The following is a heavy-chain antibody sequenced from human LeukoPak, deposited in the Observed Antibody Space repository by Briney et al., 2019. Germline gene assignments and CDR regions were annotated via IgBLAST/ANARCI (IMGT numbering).Heavy chain of an antibody. CDR2: IIPILGIA. V-gene: IGHV1-69*04. D-gene: IGHD3-10*01. CDR1: GYTFTSYG. J-gene: IGHJ4*02. CDR3: ARALWFGELSGYFDY. Sequence: GASVKVSCKASGYTFTSYGISWVRQAPGQGLEWMGRIIPILGIANYAQKFQGRVTITADKSTSTAYMELSSLRSEDTAVYYCARALWFGELSGYFDYWGQGTLVTVSS.